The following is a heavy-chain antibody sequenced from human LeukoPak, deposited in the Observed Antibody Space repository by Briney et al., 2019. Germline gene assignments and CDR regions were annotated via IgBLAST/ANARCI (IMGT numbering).Heavy chain of an antibody. CDR3: ARDRHDSTGYYYDY. V-gene: IGHV4-59*01. CDR2: TYYIGSP. Sequence: SEALSLTCSVSGGSMNSYYWSWIRQSPGKGLEWIGYTYYIGSPNYNPSLKSRVTISVDTSKNQFSLRLTSVTAADTAVYYCARDRHDSTGYYYDYWGQGALVTVSS. D-gene: IGHD3-22*01. J-gene: IGHJ4*02. CDR1: GGSMNSYY.